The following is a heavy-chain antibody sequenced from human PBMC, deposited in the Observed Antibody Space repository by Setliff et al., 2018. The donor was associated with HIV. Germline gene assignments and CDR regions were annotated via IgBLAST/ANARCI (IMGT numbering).Heavy chain of an antibody. CDR2: INYDESYE. CDR3: AKDGDYRNWDYDDFDI. Sequence: PGGSLRLSCAASGFTFSSYSMHWVRQAPGKGLEWVAFINYDESYEYYADSVKGRVTISRDNSANTVDLQMNSLRAEDTAVYYCAKDGDYRNWDYDDFDIWGQGTMVTVSS. V-gene: IGHV3-30*02. CDR1: GFTFSSYS. D-gene: IGHD1-7*01. J-gene: IGHJ3*02.